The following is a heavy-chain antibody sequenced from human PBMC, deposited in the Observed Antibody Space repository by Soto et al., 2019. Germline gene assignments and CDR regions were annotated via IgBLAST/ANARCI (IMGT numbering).Heavy chain of an antibody. CDR3: AKDGFSGSGKYYFDY. Sequence: EVHLLESGGGLVQPGGSLRLSCAASGFTFSNYAMNWVRQAPGKGLEWVSVISDSGDSTYYADSVKGRFTISRDKSKNTLYLHMNSLTAEDTAVYYCAKDGFSGSGKYYFDYWGQGAVVTVSS. D-gene: IGHD3-10*01. V-gene: IGHV3-23*01. CDR1: GFTFSNYA. J-gene: IGHJ4*02. CDR2: ISDSGDST.